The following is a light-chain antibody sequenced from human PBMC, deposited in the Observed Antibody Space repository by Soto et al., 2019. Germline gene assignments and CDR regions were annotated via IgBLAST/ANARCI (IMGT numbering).Light chain of an antibody. Sequence: EIVMTQSPATLSVSPGERATLSCRASQSVSSNLAWYQQKPGQAPRLLFYGASTRATGIPARFSGSGSGTEFTLTISSLQSEDFAVYYCQQYNNWPWTFRQGTKVEIK. V-gene: IGKV3-15*01. J-gene: IGKJ1*01. CDR3: QQYNNWPWT. CDR2: GAS. CDR1: QSVSSN.